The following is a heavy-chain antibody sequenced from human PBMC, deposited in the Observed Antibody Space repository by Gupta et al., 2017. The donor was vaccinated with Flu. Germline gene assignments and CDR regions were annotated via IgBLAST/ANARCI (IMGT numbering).Heavy chain of an antibody. CDR3: AKRGWIQIWPLDY. Sequence: EVQLLESGGGSVQPGGSLRLSCAVSGFTFSSYAMSWVRQAPGKGVEWVSAISSRGGSAYYADSVKGRFTISRDNSKNALYLQMNSLRAEDTAVYYCAKRGWIQIWPLDYWGQGTLGIVSS. CDR2: ISSRGGSA. D-gene: IGHD5-18*01. V-gene: IGHV3-23*01. J-gene: IGHJ4*02. CDR1: GFTFSSYA.